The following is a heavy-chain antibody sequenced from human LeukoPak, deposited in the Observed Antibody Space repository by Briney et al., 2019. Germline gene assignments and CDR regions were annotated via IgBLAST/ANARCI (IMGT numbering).Heavy chain of an antibody. V-gene: IGHV1-69*13. J-gene: IGHJ1*01. CDR1: GGTFSSYA. CDR2: IIPIFGTA. D-gene: IGHD2-2*01. Sequence: SVKVSCKASGGTFSSYAISWVRQAPGQGLEWMGGIIPIFGTANYAQKFQGRVTITADESTSTAYMDLSSLRSDDTAVYYCASQGYCSSTSCYAGLLLHWGQGTLVTVSS. CDR3: ASQGYCSSTSCYAGLLLH.